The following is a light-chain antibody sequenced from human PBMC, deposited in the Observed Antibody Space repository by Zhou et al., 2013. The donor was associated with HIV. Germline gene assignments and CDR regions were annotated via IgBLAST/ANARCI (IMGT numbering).Light chain of an antibody. CDR3: QQANSFPWT. Sequence: DIHLTQSPSFLSASVGDRVTITCRASQDIRNSSAWYQQKPGKAPNLLIFAASTLLNGVPSRFSGSGSGTEFTLTITSLQPEDFATYYCQQANSFPWTFGQGTKVEVK. CDR1: QDIRNS. V-gene: IGKV1-9*01. CDR2: AAS. J-gene: IGKJ1*01.